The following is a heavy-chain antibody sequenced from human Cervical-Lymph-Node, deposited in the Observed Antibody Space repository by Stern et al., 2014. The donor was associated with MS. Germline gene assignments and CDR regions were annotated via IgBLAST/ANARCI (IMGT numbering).Heavy chain of an antibody. Sequence: QVQLQESGPGLVKPSQTLSLTCTVSGGFISSASHYWSWIRQPAGKGLEWIGRIHSGGAPNYSPSYKSRIPISVDTSKNQFSLTLTSGTAADTAVYYCARATIHLGVLSFYFDYWGQGTLVTVSS. CDR1: GGFISSASHY. J-gene: IGHJ4*02. D-gene: IGHD3-16*02. V-gene: IGHV4-61*02. CDR2: IHSGGAP. CDR3: ARATIHLGVLSFYFDY.